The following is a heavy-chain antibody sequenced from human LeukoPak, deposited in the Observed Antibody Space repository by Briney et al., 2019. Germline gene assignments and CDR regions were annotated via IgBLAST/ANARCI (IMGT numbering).Heavy chain of an antibody. D-gene: IGHD1-26*01. J-gene: IGHJ4*02. CDR2: ISAGNGNT. CDR3: ARDSGSGSNDY. Sequence: EASVKVSCKASGYTFTSYGISWVRQAPGQGLEWMGWISAGNGNTKYSQNFQGRVTFISNTSATTAFMELSSLRSEDAAVYYCARDSGSGSNDYWGQGTLVTVSS. V-gene: IGHV1-18*01. CDR1: GYTFTSYG.